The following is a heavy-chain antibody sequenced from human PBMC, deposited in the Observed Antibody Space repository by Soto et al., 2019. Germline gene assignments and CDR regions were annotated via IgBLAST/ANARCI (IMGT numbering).Heavy chain of an antibody. Sequence: PSETLSLTCTVSGGSISSSSYYWGWIRQPPGKGLEWIGSIYYSGSTYYNPSLKSRVTISVDTSKNQFSLKLSSVTAADTAVYYCASTYYDFWSGYYSGMDVWGQGTTVTVSS. D-gene: IGHD3-3*01. J-gene: IGHJ6*02. V-gene: IGHV4-39*01. CDR2: IYYSGST. CDR1: GGSISSSSYY. CDR3: ASTYYDFWSGYYSGMDV.